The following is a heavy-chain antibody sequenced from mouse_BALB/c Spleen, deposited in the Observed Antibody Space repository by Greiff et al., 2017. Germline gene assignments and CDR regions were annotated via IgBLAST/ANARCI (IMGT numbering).Heavy chain of an antibody. CDR3: ARYWDHYAMDY. V-gene: IGHV5-9*03. CDR2: ISSGGGNT. D-gene: IGHD4-1*01. Sequence: EVKVVESGGGLVKPGGSLKLSCAVSGFTFSSYTMSWVRQTPEKRLVWVANISSGGGNTYYPASVKGRFTISRDNAKNNLYLQMNSLRPEDTALYYCARYWDHYAMDYWGQGTSVTVSA. J-gene: IGHJ4*01. CDR1: GFTFSSYT.